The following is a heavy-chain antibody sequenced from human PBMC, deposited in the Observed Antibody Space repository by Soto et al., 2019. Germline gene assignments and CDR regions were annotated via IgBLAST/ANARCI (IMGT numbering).Heavy chain of an antibody. CDR2: INQDGSGT. CDR1: EFTFISSF. CDR3: ARYFRGSGRYFFDH. D-gene: IGHD6-19*01. V-gene: IGHV3-7*03. Sequence: PVGSLRLSCIASEFTFISSFMGWARQAPGKGLEWVANINQDGSGTYYVDSVKGRFTISRDNAKNSLYLQMNSLRAEDTAVYYCARYFRGSGRYFFDHWGQGTLVTVSS. J-gene: IGHJ4*02.